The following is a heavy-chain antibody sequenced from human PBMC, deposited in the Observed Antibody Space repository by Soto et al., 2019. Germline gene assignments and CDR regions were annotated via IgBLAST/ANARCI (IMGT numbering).Heavy chain of an antibody. CDR3: AKGRGYCMSTSCYVGSDY. CDR2: ISGSGGST. V-gene: IGHV3-23*01. Sequence: EVQLLESGGGLVQPGGSLRLSCAASGFTFSSYAMSWVRQAPGEGLEWVSVISGSGGSTYYADSVKGRFTISRDNSKNTLYLQMNSLRAEDTAVYYCAKGRGYCMSTSCYVGSDYWGQGTLVTVSS. CDR1: GFTFSSYA. J-gene: IGHJ4*02. D-gene: IGHD2-2*01.